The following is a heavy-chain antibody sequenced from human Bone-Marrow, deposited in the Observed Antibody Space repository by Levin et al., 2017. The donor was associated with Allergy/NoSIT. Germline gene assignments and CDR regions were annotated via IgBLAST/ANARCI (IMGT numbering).Heavy chain of an antibody. V-gene: IGHV3-21*01. CDR2: ISSSSSYI. J-gene: IGHJ3*02. CDR1: GFTFSSYS. Sequence: GGSLRLSCAASGFTFSSYSMNWVRQAPGKGLEWVSSISSSSSYIYYADSVKGRFTISRDNAKNSLYLQMNSLRAEDTAVYYCARDGQEIDIVVVSDAFDIWGQGTMVTVSS. D-gene: IGHD2-21*01. CDR3: ARDGQEIDIVVVSDAFDI.